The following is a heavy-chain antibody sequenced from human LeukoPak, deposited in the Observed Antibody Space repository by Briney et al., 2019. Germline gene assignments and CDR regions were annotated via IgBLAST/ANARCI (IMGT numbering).Heavy chain of an antibody. CDR2: INHSGST. V-gene: IGHV4-34*01. D-gene: IGHD3-22*01. CDR1: GGSFSGYY. J-gene: IGHJ6*03. CDR3: ARGSFGSSSGYYYYYYMDV. Sequence: SETLSLTCAVYGGSFSGYYWSWIRQPPGKGLEWIGEINHSGSTNYNPSLKSRVTISIDTSKNQFSLKLSSVTAADTAVYYCARGSFGSSSGYYYYYYMDVWGKGTTVTVSS.